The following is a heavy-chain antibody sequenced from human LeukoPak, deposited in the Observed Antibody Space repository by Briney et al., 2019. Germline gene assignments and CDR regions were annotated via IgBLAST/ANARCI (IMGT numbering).Heavy chain of an antibody. CDR2: ISSNGGST. V-gene: IGHV3-64*01. CDR1: GFTFSSYA. J-gene: IGHJ4*02. CDR3: ARWAGSTSCYTG. D-gene: IGHD2-2*02. Sequence: TGGSLRLSCAASGFTFSSYAMHWVRQAPGKGLEYVSAISSNGGSTYYANSVKGRFTISRDNSKNTLYLQMGSLRAEDMAVYYCARWAGSTSCYTGWGQGTLVTVSS.